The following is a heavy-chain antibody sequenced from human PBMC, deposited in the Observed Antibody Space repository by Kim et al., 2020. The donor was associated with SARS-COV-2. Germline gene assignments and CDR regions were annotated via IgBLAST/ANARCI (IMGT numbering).Heavy chain of an antibody. CDR3: ARDPPYDFWSGYYPDYYYYGMDV. Sequence: ASVKVSCKASGYTFTSYYMHWVRQAPGQGLEWMGIINPSGGSTSYAQKFQGRVTMTRDTSTSTVYMELSSLRSEDTAVYYCARDPPYDFWSGYYPDYYYYGMDVWGQGTTVTVSS. V-gene: IGHV1-46*01. CDR2: INPSGGST. CDR1: GYTFTSYY. J-gene: IGHJ6*02. D-gene: IGHD3-3*01.